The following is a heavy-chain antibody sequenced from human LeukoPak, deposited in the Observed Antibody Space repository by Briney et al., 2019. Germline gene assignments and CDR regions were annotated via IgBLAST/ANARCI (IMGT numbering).Heavy chain of an antibody. V-gene: IGHV3-23*01. CDR3: AKGLGYCSSTSCYIENFDY. CDR1: GFTFSSYA. CDR2: ISGSGGST. J-gene: IGHJ4*02. Sequence: GGSLRLSCAASGFTFSSYAMSWVRQAPGKGLEWVSAISGSGGSTYYADSVKGRFTISRDNSKNTLYLQMNSLRAEDTAVYYCAKGLGYCSSTSCYIENFDYWGQGTLVTVPS. D-gene: IGHD2-2*02.